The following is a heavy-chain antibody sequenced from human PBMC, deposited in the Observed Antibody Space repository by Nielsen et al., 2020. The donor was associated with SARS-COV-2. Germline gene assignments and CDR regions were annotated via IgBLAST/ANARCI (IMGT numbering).Heavy chain of an antibody. Sequence: GESLKISCAASGFTFSGYSMNWVRQAPGKGLEWVSSISSSSSYIYYADSVKGRFTISRDNAKNSLYLQMNSLRAEDTAVYYCARGDGDILTGYYSTVDYWGQGTLVTVSS. CDR2: ISSSSSYI. D-gene: IGHD3-9*01. CDR1: GFTFSGYS. V-gene: IGHV3-21*01. CDR3: ARGDGDILTGYYSTVDY. J-gene: IGHJ4*02.